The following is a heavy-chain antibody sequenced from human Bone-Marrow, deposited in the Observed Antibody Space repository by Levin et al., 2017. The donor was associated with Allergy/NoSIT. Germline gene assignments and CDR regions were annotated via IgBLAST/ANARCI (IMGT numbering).Heavy chain of an antibody. J-gene: IGHJ6*02. Sequence: GESLKISCKAVGYTFSDYSIHWVRQAPGQGLEWMGWINPKNGVTNYAQRFQGRVTMTRDTSVTTAYLELSRLTSDDTAVYYCSSDYSRSSVYNGLDVWGQGTTLIVSS. CDR2: INPKNGVT. CDR3: SSDYSRSSVYNGLDV. CDR1: GYTFSDYS. V-gene: IGHV1-2*02. D-gene: IGHD6-6*01.